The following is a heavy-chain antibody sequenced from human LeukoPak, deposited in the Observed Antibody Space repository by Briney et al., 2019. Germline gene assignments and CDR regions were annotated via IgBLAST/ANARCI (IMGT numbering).Heavy chain of an antibody. CDR1: GYTFTSYY. CDR3: ARMAGIAARRDYFDY. Sequence: ASVKVSYKASGYTFTSYYMHWVRQAPGQGLEWMGIINPSGGSTSYAQKFQGRVTMTRDTSTSTVYMELSSLRSEDTAVYYCARMAGIAARRDYFDYWGQGTLVTVSS. D-gene: IGHD6-6*01. V-gene: IGHV1-46*01. CDR2: INPSGGST. J-gene: IGHJ4*02.